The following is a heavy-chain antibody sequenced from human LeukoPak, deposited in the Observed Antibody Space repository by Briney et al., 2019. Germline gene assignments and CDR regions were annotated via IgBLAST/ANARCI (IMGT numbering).Heavy chain of an antibody. J-gene: IGHJ4*02. D-gene: IGHD3-3*01. CDR2: IYSGST. Sequence: PSETLSLTCTVSGGSISSSSYYWGWVRQPPGKGLEWIANIYSGSTYYSLSLRSRVTISVDTSKNQFSLKLTSVTAADTAVYYCARHASVSGNWPRPLDYWGQGSLVTVSS. CDR3: ARHASVSGNWPRPLDY. V-gene: IGHV4-39*01. CDR1: GGSISSSSYY.